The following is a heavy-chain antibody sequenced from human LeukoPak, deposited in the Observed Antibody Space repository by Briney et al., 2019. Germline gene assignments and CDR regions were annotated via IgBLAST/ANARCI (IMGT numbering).Heavy chain of an antibody. CDR2: INAGNGNT. J-gene: IGHJ4*02. D-gene: IGHD3-22*01. CDR1: GYTFTSYA. V-gene: IGHV1-3*01. CDR3: ARDYHPYYYDSSGPRADY. Sequence: GASVTVSFTASGYTFTSYAMHWVRQAPGQRLEWMGWINAGNGNTKYSQKFQGRVTITADESTSTAYMELSSLRSEDTAVYYCARDYHPYYYDSSGPRADYWGQGTLVTVSS.